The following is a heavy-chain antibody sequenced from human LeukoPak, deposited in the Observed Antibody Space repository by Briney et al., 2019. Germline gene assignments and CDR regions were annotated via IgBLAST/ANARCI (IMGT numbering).Heavy chain of an antibody. V-gene: IGHV3-15*01. CDR2: IKSKADGGTT. CDR3: TRDTIAALDY. D-gene: IGHD6-13*01. CDR1: GFTFTNAW. J-gene: IGHJ4*02. Sequence: PGGSLRLSCAASGFTFTNAWMNWVRQAPGKGLEWVGRIKSKADGGTTDFAAPVKGRFTISRDDSKSIAYLQMNSLKTEDTAVYYCTRDTIAALDYWGQGTLVTVSS.